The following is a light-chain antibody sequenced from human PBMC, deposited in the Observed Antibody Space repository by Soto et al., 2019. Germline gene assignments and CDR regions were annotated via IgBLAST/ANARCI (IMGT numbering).Light chain of an antibody. J-gene: IGKJ1*01. CDR2: DAY. CDR1: QSTSSW. CDR3: QQYNSYPRT. Sequence: DIQLTPRPPTLSPSVGYRVTITXVASQSTSSWLAWYQQKPGRAPKLLIYDAYNLESGVPSRFSGSGSGTEFTLTISSLQPDDFATYYCQQYNSYPRTFGQGTKVDI. V-gene: IGKV1-5*01.